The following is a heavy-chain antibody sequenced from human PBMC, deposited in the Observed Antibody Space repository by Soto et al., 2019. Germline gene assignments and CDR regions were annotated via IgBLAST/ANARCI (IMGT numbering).Heavy chain of an antibody. J-gene: IGHJ6*03. CDR1: GDTFTGYY. D-gene: IGHD5-12*01. Sequence: QVQLVQSGAEVKKPGASVTVSCRASGDTFTGYYMHWVRQAPGQGLEWMGWINPNSGVTKYAQKFQGWVTMTRDTSIGTVYMALSRLRSDDTAVYYCARESGGATATLDYYYFYMDVWGTGTTVTVSS. CDR2: INPNSGVT. V-gene: IGHV1-2*04. CDR3: ARESGGATATLDYYYFYMDV.